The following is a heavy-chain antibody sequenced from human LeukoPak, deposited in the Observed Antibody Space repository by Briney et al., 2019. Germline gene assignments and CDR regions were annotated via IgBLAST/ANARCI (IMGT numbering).Heavy chain of an antibody. CDR3: ARARFYDYGDGNYFDY. CDR2: ISSSSSYI. Sequence: GSLRLSCAASGFTFSSYSMNWVRQAPGKGLEWVSSISSSSSYIYYADSVKGRFTISRDNAKNSLYLQMNSLRAEDTAVYYCARARFYDYGDGNYFDYWGQGTLVTVSS. CDR1: GFTFSSYS. V-gene: IGHV3-21*01. D-gene: IGHD4-17*01. J-gene: IGHJ4*02.